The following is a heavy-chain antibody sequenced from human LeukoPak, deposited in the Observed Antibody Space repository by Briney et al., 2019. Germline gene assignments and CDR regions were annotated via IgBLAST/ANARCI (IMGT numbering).Heavy chain of an antibody. CDR3: ARDGERVSIAAAGTTFLDY. J-gene: IGHJ4*02. Sequence: GGSLRLSCAASGFTFSSYGMLWVRQAPGKGLEWVAVIWYDGSNKYYADSVKGRFTISRDNSKNTLYLQMNSLRAEDTAVYYCARDGERVSIAAAGTTFLDYWGQGTLVTVSS. V-gene: IGHV3-33*01. CDR1: GFTFSSYG. D-gene: IGHD6-13*01. CDR2: IWYDGSNK.